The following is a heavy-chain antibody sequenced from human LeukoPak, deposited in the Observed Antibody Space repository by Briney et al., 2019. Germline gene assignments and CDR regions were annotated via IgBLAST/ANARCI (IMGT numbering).Heavy chain of an antibody. J-gene: IGHJ6*02. D-gene: IGHD3-10*01. CDR1: GYTFTGYY. V-gene: IGHV1-2*02. CDR2: INPNSGGT. CDR3: ARDIEVRGRYYYYGMDV. Sequence: ASVKVSCKASGYTFTGYYMHWVRQAPGQGLEWMGWINPNSGGTNCAQKFQGRVTMTRDTSISTAYMELSRLRSDDTAVYYCARDIEVRGRYYYYGMDVWGQGTTVTVSS.